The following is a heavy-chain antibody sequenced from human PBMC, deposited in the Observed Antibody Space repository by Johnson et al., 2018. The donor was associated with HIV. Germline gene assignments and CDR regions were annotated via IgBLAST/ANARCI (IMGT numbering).Heavy chain of an antibody. V-gene: IGHV3-23*04. CDR2: ISGSGGST. CDR1: GFTFSNYA. J-gene: IGHJ3*02. CDR3: ASGAAPDAFDI. D-gene: IGHD6-25*01. Sequence: VQLVESGGGVVQPGGSLRLSCTASGFTFSNYAMSWVRQAPGKGLEWVVAISGSGGSTYNADSVKGRFTISRDNSRNSLYLQMNSLRTEDTALYYCASGAAPDAFDIWGQGTMVTVSS.